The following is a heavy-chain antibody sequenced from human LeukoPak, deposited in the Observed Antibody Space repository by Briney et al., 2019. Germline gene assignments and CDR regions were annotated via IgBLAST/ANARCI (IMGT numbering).Heavy chain of an antibody. CDR3: ARDGSRTTGIPGRMSDYYYYGMDV. CDR1: GGSISSYY. J-gene: IGHJ6*02. D-gene: IGHD1-1*01. V-gene: IGHV4-59*01. CDR2: IYYSGST. Sequence: SETLSLTCTVSGGSISSYYWSWIRQPPGKGLERIRYIYYSGSTNYNPSLKSRVTISVDTSKNQFSLKLSSVTAADTAVYYCARDGSRTTGIPGRMSDYYYYGMDVWGQGTTVTVSS.